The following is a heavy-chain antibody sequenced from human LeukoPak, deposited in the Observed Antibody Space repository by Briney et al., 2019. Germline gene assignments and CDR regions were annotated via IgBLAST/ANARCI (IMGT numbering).Heavy chain of an antibody. D-gene: IGHD3-22*01. J-gene: IGHJ4*02. CDR2: IYSGGST. CDR3: ARVSYYDSSGYYFLSYVDY. Sequence: GGSLRLSCAAFGFTFSSYWMYWVRQAPGKGLEWVSVIYSGGSTYYADSVRGRFTISRDNSKNTLYLQMNSLGAEDTAVYYCARVSYYDSSGYYFLSYVDYWGQGTLVTVSS. V-gene: IGHV3-53*01. CDR1: GFTFSSYW.